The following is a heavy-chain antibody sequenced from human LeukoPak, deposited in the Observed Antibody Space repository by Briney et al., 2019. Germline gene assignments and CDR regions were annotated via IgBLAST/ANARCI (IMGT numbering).Heavy chain of an antibody. CDR3: ARPQGCKSAACPTDAFDI. J-gene: IGHJ3*02. CDR1: GYSIISDYY. V-gene: IGHV4-38-2*01. Sequence: PSETLSLTCAVSGYSIISDYYWGWIRQPPGKGLEWIGNIYHSGSTHYNPSLKSRVTISVDTSKNQFSLKLTSVTAADTAVYYCARPQGCKSAACPTDAFDIWGHGTVVTVSS. D-gene: IGHD2/OR15-2a*01. CDR2: IYHSGST.